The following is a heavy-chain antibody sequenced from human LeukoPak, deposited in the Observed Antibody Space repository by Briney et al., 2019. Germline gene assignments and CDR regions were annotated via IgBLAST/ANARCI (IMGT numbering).Heavy chain of an antibody. Sequence: GESLKISCKGSGYSFTSYWIGWVRQMPGKGLEWMGIIYPGDSDTRYSPSFQGQVAISADKSISTAYLQWSSLKDSDTAMYYCARKSHSSSWTHFDYWGQGTLVTVSS. CDR1: GYSFTSYW. CDR3: ARKSHSSSWTHFDY. D-gene: IGHD6-13*01. V-gene: IGHV5-51*01. CDR2: IYPGDSDT. J-gene: IGHJ4*02.